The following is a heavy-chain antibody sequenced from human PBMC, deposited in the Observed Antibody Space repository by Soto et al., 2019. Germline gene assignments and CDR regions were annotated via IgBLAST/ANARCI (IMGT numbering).Heavy chain of an antibody. CDR1: GYTFTSYA. D-gene: IGHD2-2*01. J-gene: IGHJ5*02. V-gene: IGHV1-69*13. Sequence: SVKVSCKASGYTFTSYAISWVRQAPGQGLEWMGGIIPIFGTANYAQKFQGRVTITADESTSTAYMELSSLRSEDTAVYYCAREIVLVPAAIYWFDPWGQGTLVTVSS. CDR3: AREIVLVPAAIYWFDP. CDR2: IIPIFGTA.